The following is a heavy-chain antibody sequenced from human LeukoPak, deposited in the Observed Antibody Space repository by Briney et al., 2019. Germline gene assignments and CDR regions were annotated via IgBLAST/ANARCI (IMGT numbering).Heavy chain of an antibody. CDR2: INHSGST. J-gene: IGHJ4*03. V-gene: IGHV4-34*01. CDR3: ARGPSHIRRTSER. D-gene: IGHD2-2*02. Sequence: KPSETVSLICAVYGGSFSGYYWSWIRQPPGKGLEWIGEINHSGSTNYNPSLKSRVTISVDTSKNQFSLKLSSVTAADTAVYYCARGPSHIRRTSERWGHGIPVTVSS. CDR1: GGSFSGYY.